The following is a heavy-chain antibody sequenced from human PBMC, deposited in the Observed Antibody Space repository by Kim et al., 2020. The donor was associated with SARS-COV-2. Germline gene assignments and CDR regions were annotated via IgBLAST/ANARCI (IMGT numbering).Heavy chain of an antibody. CDR2: IYYSGST. D-gene: IGHD5-12*01. J-gene: IGHJ4*01. V-gene: IGHV4-39*07. Sequence: SETLSLTCTVSGGSISSSSYYWGWIRQPPGKGLEWIGSIYYSGSTYYNPSLKSRVTISVDTSKNQFSLKLSSVTAADTAVYYCASVGGIVATIPFYYFD. CDR3: ASVGGIVATIPFYYFD. CDR1: GGSISSSSYY.